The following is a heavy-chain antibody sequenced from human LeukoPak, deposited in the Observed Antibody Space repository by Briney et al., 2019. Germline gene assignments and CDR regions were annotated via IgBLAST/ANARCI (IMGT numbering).Heavy chain of an antibody. V-gene: IGHV3-23*01. Sequence: GGSLRLSCAASGFTFSSNVMNWVRQAPGKGLEWVSLISGNGGGTYYADSVKGRFTISRDNSKNTLYLQMNSLRAEDTAVYYCASPRGGNEGFFDYWGQGTLVTVSS. CDR1: GFTFSSNV. D-gene: IGHD4-23*01. J-gene: IGHJ4*02. CDR2: ISGNGGGT. CDR3: ASPRGGNEGFFDY.